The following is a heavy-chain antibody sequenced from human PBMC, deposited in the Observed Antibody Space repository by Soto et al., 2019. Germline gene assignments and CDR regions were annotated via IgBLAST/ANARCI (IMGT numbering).Heavy chain of an antibody. J-gene: IGHJ4*02. D-gene: IGHD6-19*01. CDR1: GFTFSTYA. CDR3: AKDRKSGSGWYWDY. Sequence: GGSLRLSCAASGFTFSTYAMSWVRQAPGKGLEWVSGISGSGGSTYYAESVKGRFTISRDNSNNTQYLQMSSLRAEDTAVYYCAKDRKSGSGWYWDYWGQGTLVTVSS. V-gene: IGHV3-23*01. CDR2: ISGSGGST.